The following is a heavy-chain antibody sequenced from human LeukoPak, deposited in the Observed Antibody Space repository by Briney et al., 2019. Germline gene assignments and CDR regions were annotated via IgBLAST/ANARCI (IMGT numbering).Heavy chain of an antibody. D-gene: IGHD3-16*02. Sequence: GGSLRLSCAASGFTFSSYAMSWVRQAPGKGLEWVSAISGSGGSTYYADSVRGRFTISRDNSKNTLYLQMNSLRAEDTAVYYCAKGPGDYVWGSYRPPIYFDYWGQGTLVTVSS. CDR2: ISGSGGST. V-gene: IGHV3-23*01. CDR1: GFTFSSYA. CDR3: AKGPGDYVWGSYRPPIYFDY. J-gene: IGHJ4*02.